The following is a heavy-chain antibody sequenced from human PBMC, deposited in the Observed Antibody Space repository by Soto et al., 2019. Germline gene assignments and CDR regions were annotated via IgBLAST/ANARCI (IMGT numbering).Heavy chain of an antibody. V-gene: IGHV5-10-1*01. CDR1: GYSFTSYW. CDR2: IDPSDSFT. J-gene: IGHJ3*02. D-gene: IGHD4-17*01. CDR3: ATQSTTVDAFDI. Sequence: GESLKISCKGSGYSFTSYWISWVRQMPGKGLEWMGRIDPSDSFTNYSPSFQGHVTISADKSISTAYLQWSSLKASDTAMYYCATQSTTVDAFDIWGQGTMVTVSS.